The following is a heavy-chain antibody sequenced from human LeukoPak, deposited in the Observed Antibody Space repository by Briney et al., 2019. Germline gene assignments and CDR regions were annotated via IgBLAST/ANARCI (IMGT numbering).Heavy chain of an antibody. V-gene: IGHV4-34*01. CDR2: INHSGST. CDR3: ARSYSSGWYGWFDP. CDR1: GGSFSGYY. J-gene: IGHJ5*02. D-gene: IGHD6-19*01. Sequence: SETLSLTCAVYGGSFSGYYWSWIRQPPGKGLEWIGEINHSGSTNYNPSLKSRVTISVDTSKNQFSLKLSSVTAADTAVYYCARSYSSGWYGWFDPWGQGTLVTVSS.